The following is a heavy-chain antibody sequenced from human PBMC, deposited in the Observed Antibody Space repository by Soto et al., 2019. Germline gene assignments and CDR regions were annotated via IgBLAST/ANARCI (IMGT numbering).Heavy chain of an antibody. J-gene: IGHJ3*02. CDR2: ISYDGSNK. CDR3: AKDGAAFDI. D-gene: IGHD3-16*01. CDR1: GFTFSSYG. Sequence: HPGGSLRLSCAASGFTFSSYGMHWVRQAPGKGPEWVAVISYDGSNKYYADSVKGRFTIPRDNSKNTLYLQMNSLRAEDTAVYYCAKDGAAFDIWGQGTMVTVSS. V-gene: IGHV3-30*18.